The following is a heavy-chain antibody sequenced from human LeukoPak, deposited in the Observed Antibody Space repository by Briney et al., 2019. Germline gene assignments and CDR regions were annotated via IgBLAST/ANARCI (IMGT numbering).Heavy chain of an antibody. D-gene: IGHD6-19*01. CDR3: ASSADDAGKQWLPYYYYGMDV. J-gene: IGHJ6*02. CDR2: INPSGGST. CDR1: GYTFTSYY. Sequence: ASVKASCKASGYTFTSYYMHWVRQAPGQGLEWMGIINPSGGSTSYAQKFQGRVTMTRDTSTSTVYMELSSLRSEDTAVYYCASSADDAGKQWLPYYYYGMDVWGQGTTVTVSS. V-gene: IGHV1-46*01.